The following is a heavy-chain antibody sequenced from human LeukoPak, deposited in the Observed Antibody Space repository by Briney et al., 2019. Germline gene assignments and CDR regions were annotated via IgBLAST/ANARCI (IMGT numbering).Heavy chain of an antibody. CDR1: GFTFSSYS. D-gene: IGHD3-22*01. V-gene: IGHV3-21*01. CDR2: ISSSSSYI. J-gene: IGHJ4*02. CDR3: ARAWVGFMIVVAIGY. Sequence: GGSLRLSCAASGFTFSSYSMNWVRQAPGKGLEWVSSISSSSSYIYYADSVKGRFTISRDNAKNSLYLQMNSLRAEDTAVYYCARAWVGFMIVVAIGYWGQGTLVTVSS.